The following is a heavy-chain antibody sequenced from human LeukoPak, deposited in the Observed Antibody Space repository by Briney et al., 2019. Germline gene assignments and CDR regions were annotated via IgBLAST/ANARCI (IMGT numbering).Heavy chain of an antibody. CDR1: GGPFSGFF. V-gene: IGHV4-34*01. CDR2: INHSGST. D-gene: IGHD3-10*01. Sequence: SETLSLTCADYGGPFSGFFWRWIRQPPGKGLEWIGEINHSGSTNYNPSLKSRVTISIDTSKKQFSLKLTSVTAADTAVYYCATSPAGLWFGESGGMDVWGQGTTVTVSS. CDR3: ATSPAGLWFGESGGMDV. J-gene: IGHJ6*02.